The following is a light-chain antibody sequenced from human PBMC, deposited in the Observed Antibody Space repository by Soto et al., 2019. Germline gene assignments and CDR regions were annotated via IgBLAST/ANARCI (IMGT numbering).Light chain of an antibody. CDR1: QSVSSN. CDR2: SAS. Sequence: EIVMTQSPATLSVSPGERATLSCRASQSVSSNLAWYQQKPGQAPSLLIYSASNRATGIPDRFSGSGSGTDFTLTISRLEPEDFAVYYCQQYETSLPITFGQGTRLEIK. V-gene: IGKV3-20*01. CDR3: QQYETSLPIT. J-gene: IGKJ5*01.